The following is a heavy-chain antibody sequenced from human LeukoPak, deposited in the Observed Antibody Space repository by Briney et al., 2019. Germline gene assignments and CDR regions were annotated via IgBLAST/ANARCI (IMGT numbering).Heavy chain of an antibody. CDR3: AKDLGDSSGYYYFDY. Sequence: GGSLRLSCAASGFTFSSYAMSWVRQAPGKGLEWVSAISGSGGSTYYADSVKGRFTISRDNSKNTLYLQMNSLRAEDTAVYYCAKDLGDSSGYYYFDYWGQGTLVTVSS. J-gene: IGHJ4*02. CDR1: GFTFSSYA. CDR2: ISGSGGST. V-gene: IGHV3-23*01. D-gene: IGHD3-22*01.